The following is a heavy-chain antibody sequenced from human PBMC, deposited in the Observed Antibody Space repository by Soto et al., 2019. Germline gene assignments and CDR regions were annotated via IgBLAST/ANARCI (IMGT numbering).Heavy chain of an antibody. J-gene: IGHJ4*02. D-gene: IGHD6-13*01. V-gene: IGHV1-18*01. CDR2: ISADNGNT. CDR3: ARAPAPLYSSSWYYFDY. Sequence: ASVKVSCKASGYTFTSYAMHWVRQAPGQRLEWMGWISADNGNTNYAQNLQGRVTMTTDTSTSTAYMELRSLRSDDTAVYYCARAPAPLYSSSWYYFDYWGQGTLVTVSS. CDR1: GYTFTSYA.